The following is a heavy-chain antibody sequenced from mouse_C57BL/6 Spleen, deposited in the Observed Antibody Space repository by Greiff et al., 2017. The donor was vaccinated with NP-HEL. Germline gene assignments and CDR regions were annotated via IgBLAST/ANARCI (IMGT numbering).Heavy chain of an antibody. V-gene: IGHV3-6*01. CDR1: GYSITSGYY. Sequence: EVKLMESGPGLVKPSQSPSLTCSVTGYSITSGYYWNWIRQFPGNKLEWMCYISYDGSNNYNPSLKNRISITRDTSKNQFFLKLNSVTTEDTATYYCARDSPYYAMDYWGQGTSVTVSS. J-gene: IGHJ4*01. CDR3: ARDSPYYAMDY. CDR2: ISYDGSN.